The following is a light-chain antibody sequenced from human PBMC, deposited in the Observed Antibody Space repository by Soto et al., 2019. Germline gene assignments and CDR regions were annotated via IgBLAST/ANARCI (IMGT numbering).Light chain of an antibody. CDR1: SSNIGTYY. CDR2: DNN. CDR3: GTWDSSLSAVV. V-gene: IGLV1-51*01. Sequence: HSVLTQPPSVSAAPGQKVTISCSGSSSNIGTYYVSWYQHVPGTAPKLLIYDNNERPSGIPDRFSGSKSGTSATLGITGLQTEDEADYHCGTWDSSLSAVVFGGGTKLTVL. J-gene: IGLJ2*01.